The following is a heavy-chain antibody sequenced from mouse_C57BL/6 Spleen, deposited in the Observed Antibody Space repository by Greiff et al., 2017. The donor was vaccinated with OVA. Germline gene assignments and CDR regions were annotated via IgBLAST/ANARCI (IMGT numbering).Heavy chain of an antibody. J-gene: IGHJ1*03. CDR1: GYAFSSSW. CDR2: IYPGDGDT. Sequence: QVQLQQSGPELVKPGASVKISCKASGYAFSSSWMNWVKQRPGKGLEWIGRIYPGDGDTNYNGKFKGKATLTADKSSSTAYMQLSSLTSEDSAVDFCARSDGDWYLDVWGTGTTVTVSS. CDR3: ARSDGDWYLDV. V-gene: IGHV1-82*01.